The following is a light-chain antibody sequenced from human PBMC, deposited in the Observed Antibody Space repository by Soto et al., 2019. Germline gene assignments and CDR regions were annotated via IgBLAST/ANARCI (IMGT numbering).Light chain of an antibody. V-gene: IGKV1-5*01. J-gene: IGKJ1*01. CDR1: QSVRNC. CDR3: QQCNSFPGT. CDR2: DAS. Sequence: IQVTQSPSTLSASIGDRVTITCRASQSVRNCLAWYQHKPGKAPKLLIYDASSLESGVPSRFSGSASGTEFTLTISSLQPDDFGTYYCQQCNSFPGTFGQGTKVEIK.